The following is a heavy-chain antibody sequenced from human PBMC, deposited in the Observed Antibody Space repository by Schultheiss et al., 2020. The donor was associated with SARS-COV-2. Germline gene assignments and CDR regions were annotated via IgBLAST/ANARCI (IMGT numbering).Heavy chain of an antibody. CDR1: GFTFSSYW. V-gene: IGHV3-7*01. J-gene: IGHJ3*02. CDR3: ARVLPSGLRFLEWLSDSLGYDAFDI. D-gene: IGHD3-3*01. Sequence: GESLKISCAASGFTFSSYWMSWVRQAPGKGLEWVANIKQDGSEKYYVDSVKGRFTISRDNAKNSLYLQMNSLRAEDTAVYYCARVLPSGLRFLEWLSDSLGYDAFDIWGQGTMVTVSS. CDR2: IKQDGSEK.